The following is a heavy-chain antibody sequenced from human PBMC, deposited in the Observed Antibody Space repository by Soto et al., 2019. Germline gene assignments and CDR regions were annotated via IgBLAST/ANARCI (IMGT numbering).Heavy chain of an antibody. Sequence: HGEALKISCKGSGYSFTSYWINWVRQMPGKGLEWMGRIDPSDSYTNYSPSFQGHVTISADKSISTAYLQWSSLKASDTAIYYCARSRQQQPINWFDPWGQGTLVTVSS. V-gene: IGHV5-10-1*01. D-gene: IGHD6-13*01. CDR2: IDPSDSYT. CDR3: ARSRQQQPINWFDP. CDR1: GYSFTSYW. J-gene: IGHJ5*02.